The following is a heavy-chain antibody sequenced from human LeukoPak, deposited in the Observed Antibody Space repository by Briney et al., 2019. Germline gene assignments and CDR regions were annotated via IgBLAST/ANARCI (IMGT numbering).Heavy chain of an antibody. Sequence: PGRCLILSCAAYGSTLSSYGMDWVRQAPGKGLGRVAIISYDGSNKYYAASVKGRFTISRDNSKNTLYLQMNSLRAEDTAVYYCAKDERYYGMDVWGQGTTVTVS. CDR1: GSTLSSYG. J-gene: IGHJ6*02. CDR3: AKDERYYGMDV. V-gene: IGHV3-30*18. CDR2: ISYDGSNK.